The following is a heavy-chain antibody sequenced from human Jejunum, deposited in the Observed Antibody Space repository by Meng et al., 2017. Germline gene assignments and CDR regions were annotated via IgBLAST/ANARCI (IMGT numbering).Heavy chain of an antibody. V-gene: IGHV4-34*01. CDR1: GGSISDYY. D-gene: IGHD4-11*01. CDR2: INDSGST. J-gene: IGHJ4*02. CDR3: ARGNEYSNYGADF. Sequence: QVKLQQWGAGLLKPSETLSLTCAVYGGSISDYYWTWIRQPPEKGLEWIGEINDSGSTNYNPSLKSRVTISVDTSKSQFYLRVSSVTAADTAVYYCARGNEYSNYGADFWGQGTLVTVSS.